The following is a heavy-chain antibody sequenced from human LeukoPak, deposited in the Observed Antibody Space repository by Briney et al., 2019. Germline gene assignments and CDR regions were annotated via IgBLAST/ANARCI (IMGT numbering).Heavy chain of an antibody. D-gene: IGHD2-8*01. J-gene: IGHJ4*02. CDR1: GFTFSNYW. CDR2: IKQNGREK. Sequence: GGSLRLSCAASGFTFSNYWMSWVRQAPGKGLEWVANIKQNGREKHYVDSVKGRFTISRDNAKNSLYLRVNSLRAEDTAVYYCARDNGDHWGQGTLVTVSS. CDR3: ARDNGDH. V-gene: IGHV3-7*05.